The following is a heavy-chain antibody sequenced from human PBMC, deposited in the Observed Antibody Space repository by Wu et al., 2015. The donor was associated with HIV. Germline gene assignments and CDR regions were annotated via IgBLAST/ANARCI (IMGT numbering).Heavy chain of an antibody. J-gene: IGHJ6*03. V-gene: IGHV1-69*12. CDR2: IIPIFGTA. Sequence: QVQLVQSGAEVKKPGSSVKVSCKASGGTFSSYAISWVRQAPGQGLEWMGGIIPIFGTANYAQKFQGRVTITADESTSTAYMELSSLRSEDTAVYYCARAKRCSSTSCYLYYYYYMDVWGKGTTVTVSS. CDR1: GGTFSSYA. D-gene: IGHD2-2*01. CDR3: ARAKRCSSTSCYLYYYYYMDV.